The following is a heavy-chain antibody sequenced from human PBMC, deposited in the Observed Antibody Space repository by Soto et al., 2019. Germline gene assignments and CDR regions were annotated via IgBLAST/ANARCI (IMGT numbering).Heavy chain of an antibody. D-gene: IGHD6-13*01. Sequence: QVQLVQSGAEAKKPGSSVKVSCKTSGGTFSSYAISWVRQAPGQGLEWMGGIVPLFRTTNYAPKFQGRVPLPAGTSTFTVDMELSGLRFGDTAVYYCARGGYSSTWSNLLDRSGLDVWGQGTTVTVSS. J-gene: IGHJ6*02. CDR3: ARGGYSSTWSNLLDRSGLDV. V-gene: IGHV1-69*06. CDR1: GGTFSSYA. CDR2: IVPLFRTT.